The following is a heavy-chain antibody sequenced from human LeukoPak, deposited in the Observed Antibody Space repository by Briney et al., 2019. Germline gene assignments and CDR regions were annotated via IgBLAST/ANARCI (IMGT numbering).Heavy chain of an antibody. J-gene: IGHJ4*02. V-gene: IGHV1-46*01. Sequence: ASVKVSCKASGYTFTGYYMHWVRQAPGQGLEWMGIINPSGGSTSYAQKFQGRVTMTRDTSTSTVYMELSSLRSEDTAVYYCARERRGYSYEYYFDYWGQGTLVTVSS. D-gene: IGHD5-18*01. CDR3: ARERRGYSYEYYFDY. CDR1: GYTFTGYY. CDR2: INPSGGST.